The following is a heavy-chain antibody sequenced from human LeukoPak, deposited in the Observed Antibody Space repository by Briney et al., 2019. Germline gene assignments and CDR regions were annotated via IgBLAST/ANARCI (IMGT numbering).Heavy chain of an antibody. J-gene: IGHJ4*02. CDR1: GGSISSYY. V-gene: IGHV4-4*07. Sequence: SENLSLTCTVSGGSISSYYWSWIRQPAGKGLEWIWRIYTSGSTNYNPSLKSRVTMSVDTSQNQFSLKLRTATAADTAVYYCARIEAVTRGYNHAHYFDYWGQGTLVTVSS. CDR3: ARIEAVTRGYNHAHYFDY. CDR2: IYTSGST. D-gene: IGHD5-18*01.